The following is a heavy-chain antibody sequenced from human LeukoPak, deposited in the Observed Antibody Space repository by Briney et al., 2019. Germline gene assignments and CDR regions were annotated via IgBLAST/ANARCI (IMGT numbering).Heavy chain of an antibody. D-gene: IGHD1-26*01. V-gene: IGHV3-64*01. CDR1: GFTFSSYA. CDR2: ISSNGGST. CDR3: ARDEWDGAFDI. J-gene: IGHJ3*02. Sequence: GGSLRLSCAASGFTFSSYAMRWVRQAPGKGLEYVSAISSNGGSTYYANSVKGRFTISRDNSKNTLYLQMGSLRAEDTAVYYCARDEWDGAFDIWGQGTMVTVSS.